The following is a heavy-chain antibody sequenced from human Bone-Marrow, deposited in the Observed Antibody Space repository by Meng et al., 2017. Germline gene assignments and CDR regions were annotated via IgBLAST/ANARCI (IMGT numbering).Heavy chain of an antibody. V-gene: IGHV4-4*02. CDR3: AASPGWWRIDS. CDR1: GGSVSSGYW. CDR2: FHHSGTT. D-gene: IGHD6-19*01. J-gene: IGHJ4*02. Sequence: AELEQAGAGLVKPSGTLSLTCGVSGGSVSSGYWWTWVRQPPGKGLEWIGEFHHSGTTNYNPSLRSRVTIAVDTSKNQFSLRLTSVTAADTAVYYCAASPGWWRIDSWGQGTLVTVSS.